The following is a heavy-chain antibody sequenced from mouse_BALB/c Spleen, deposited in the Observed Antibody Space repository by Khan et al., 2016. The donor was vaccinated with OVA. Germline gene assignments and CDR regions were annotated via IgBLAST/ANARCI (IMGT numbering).Heavy chain of an antibody. V-gene: IGHV14-3*02. CDR3: VRPSSDPRNFDV. CDR2: ITPANGNT. J-gene: IGHJ1*01. Sequence: IQLVQSGAELVKPGASVKLSCTASGFNIKDTYIHWVKQRPEQGLEWIGRITPANGNTEYDPKFQGKATMRADTSSNTAYLQLSSLTSGDTAVYYCVRPSSDPRNFDVWGAGTTVTVSS. CDR1: GFNIKDTY.